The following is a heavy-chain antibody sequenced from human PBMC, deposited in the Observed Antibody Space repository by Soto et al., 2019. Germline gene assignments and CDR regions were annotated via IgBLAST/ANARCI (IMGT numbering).Heavy chain of an antibody. Sequence: PEGAVRVSCVAFGFTFSSYNMSWVRQAPGKGLEWVSAISGSGGSTYYADSVKGRFTISRDNSKNTLYLQMNSLRAEDTAVYYCAKDLGIAVAGVPSYYYGMDVWGQGATVIVS. J-gene: IGHJ6*02. V-gene: IGHV3-23*01. CDR3: AKDLGIAVAGVPSYYYGMDV. CDR1: GFTFSSYN. CDR2: ISGSGGST. D-gene: IGHD6-19*01.